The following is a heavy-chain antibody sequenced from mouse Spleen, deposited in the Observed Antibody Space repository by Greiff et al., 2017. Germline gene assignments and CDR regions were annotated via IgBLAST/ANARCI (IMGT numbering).Heavy chain of an antibody. Sequence: ESGPGLVNPSQSLSLTCSVTGSSIPSGYYWNWIRQFPGNKLEWMGYISYDGSNNYNPSLKNRISITRDTSKNQFFLKLNSVTTEDTATYYCAREGSFDVWGAGTTVTVSS. V-gene: IGHV3-6*01. CDR2: ISYDGSN. CDR3: AREGSFDV. J-gene: IGHJ1*01. CDR1: GSSIPSGYY.